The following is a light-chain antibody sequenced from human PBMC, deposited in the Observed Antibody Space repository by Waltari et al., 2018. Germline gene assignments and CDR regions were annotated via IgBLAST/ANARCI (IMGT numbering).Light chain of an antibody. CDR3: CSYTNTHVV. V-gene: IGLV2-14*02. Sequence: QSGLTQPAPVSGSPGQSITISCTGTSSDVGSNNLVSWYQQHPGQAPKLIIYEATKRTSGVSNRFSGSKSGNTASLTISGLQAEDEGDYYCCSYTNTHVVFGGGTKLTVL. CDR1: SSDVGSNNL. CDR2: EAT. J-gene: IGLJ2*01.